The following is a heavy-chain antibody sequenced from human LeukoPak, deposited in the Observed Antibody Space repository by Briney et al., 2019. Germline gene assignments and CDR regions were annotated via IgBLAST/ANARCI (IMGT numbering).Heavy chain of an antibody. J-gene: IGHJ4*02. Sequence: SETLSLTCAVYGGSFSGYYWSWIRQPPGKGLEWIGYIYYSGSTNYNPSLKSRVTISVDTSKNQFSLKLSSVTAADTAVYYRARLVSSGYYYYFDYWGQGTLVTVSS. D-gene: IGHD3-22*01. CDR1: GGSFSGYY. V-gene: IGHV4-59*08. CDR2: IYYSGST. CDR3: ARLVSSGYYYYFDY.